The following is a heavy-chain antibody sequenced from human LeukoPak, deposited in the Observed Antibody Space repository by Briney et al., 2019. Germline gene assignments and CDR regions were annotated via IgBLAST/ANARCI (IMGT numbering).Heavy chain of an antibody. D-gene: IGHD5-18*01. V-gene: IGHV1-8*02. CDR1: GYTFTSYG. J-gene: IGHJ3*02. CDR2: MNPNSGNT. Sequence: ASVKVSCKASGYTFTSYGISWVRQATGQGLEWMGWMNPNSGNTGYAQKFQGRVTMTRNTSISTAYMELSSLRSEDTAVYYCARGLSGYSYGADAFDIWGQGTMVTVSS. CDR3: ARGLSGYSYGADAFDI.